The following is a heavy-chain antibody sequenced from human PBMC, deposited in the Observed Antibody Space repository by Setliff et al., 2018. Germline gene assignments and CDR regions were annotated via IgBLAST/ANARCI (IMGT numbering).Heavy chain of an antibody. Sequence: PVGSLRLSCAASGFTFSTHGMNWVRQAPGKGLEWVSSISRSSTYIYYADSMKGRFTISRDNAKNSLYLQMNSLRAEDTAVYYCASAGHSGSWFPFDAFHIWGQGTMVTVSS. J-gene: IGHJ3*02. CDR1: GFTFSTHG. D-gene: IGHD6-13*01. V-gene: IGHV3-21*01. CDR2: ISRSSTYI. CDR3: ASAGHSGSWFPFDAFHI.